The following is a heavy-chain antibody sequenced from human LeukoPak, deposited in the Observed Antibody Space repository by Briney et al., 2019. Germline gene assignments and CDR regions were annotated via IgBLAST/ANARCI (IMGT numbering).Heavy chain of an antibody. D-gene: IGHD3-10*01. J-gene: IGHJ4*02. CDR3: AKDNRHYYGSGSYLDY. V-gene: IGHV3-9*01. CDR1: GFTFDDYA. CDR2: ISWNSGSI. Sequence: SLRLSCAASGFTFDDYAMHWVRQAPGKGLEWVSGISWNSGSIGYADSVKGRFTISRDNAKNSLYLQMNSLRAEDTALYYCAKDNRHYYGSGSYLDYWGQGTLVTVSS.